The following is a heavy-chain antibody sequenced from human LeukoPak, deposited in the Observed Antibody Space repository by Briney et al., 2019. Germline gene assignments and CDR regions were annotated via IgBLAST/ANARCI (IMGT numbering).Heavy chain of an antibody. J-gene: IGHJ5*02. CDR2: IWYDGSNK. CDR1: GFTFSSYG. D-gene: IGHD1-1*01. V-gene: IGHV3-33*01. Sequence: GGSLRLSCAASGFTFSSYGMHWVRQAPGKGLEWVAVIWYDGSNKYYADSVKGRFTISRDNSKNTLYLQMNSLRAEDTAVYYCARVAVSPWNGWFDPWGQGTLVTVSS. CDR3: ARVAVSPWNGWFDP.